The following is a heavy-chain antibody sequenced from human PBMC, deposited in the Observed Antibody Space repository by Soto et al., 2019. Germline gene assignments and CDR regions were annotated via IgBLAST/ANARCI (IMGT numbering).Heavy chain of an antibody. CDR1: GFTFSSYA. CDR2: ISGSGGST. CDR3: AKGPSSSLNYYYGMDV. V-gene: IGHV3-23*01. J-gene: IGHJ6*02. D-gene: IGHD6-13*01. Sequence: PGGSLRLSCATSGFTFSSYAMSWVRQAPGKGLEWVSAISGSGGSTYYADSVKGRFTISRDNSKNTLYLQMNSLRAEDTAVYYCAKGPSSSLNYYYGMDVWGQGTTVTVSS.